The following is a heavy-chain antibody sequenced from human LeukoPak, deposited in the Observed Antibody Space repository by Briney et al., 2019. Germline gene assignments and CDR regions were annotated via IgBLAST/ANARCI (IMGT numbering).Heavy chain of an antibody. CDR2: ISYDGSNK. J-gene: IGHJ4*02. Sequence: GGSLSLSCAASGFTFSSYAMHWVRQAPGKGLEWVAVISYDGSNKYYADSVKGRFTISRDNSKNTLYLQMNSLRAEDTAVYYCARAVWRDGYWGQGTLVTVSS. V-gene: IGHV3-30*04. CDR1: GFTFSSYA. CDR3: ARAVWRDGY. D-gene: IGHD3-3*01.